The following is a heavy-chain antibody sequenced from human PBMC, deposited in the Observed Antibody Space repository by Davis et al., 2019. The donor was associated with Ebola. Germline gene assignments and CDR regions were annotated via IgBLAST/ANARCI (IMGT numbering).Heavy chain of an antibody. CDR1: GDSVSNNSAA. Sequence: HSQTLSLTCAISGDSVSNNSAAWNWIRQSPSRGLEWLGRTYYTSKWYNDYAVSVKSRITINPDTSKNQFSLQLNSVTPEDTAVYYCARDRHYDYGMDVWGLGTTVTVSS. J-gene: IGHJ6*02. CDR3: ARDRHYDYGMDV. V-gene: IGHV6-1*01. CDR2: TYYTSKWYN.